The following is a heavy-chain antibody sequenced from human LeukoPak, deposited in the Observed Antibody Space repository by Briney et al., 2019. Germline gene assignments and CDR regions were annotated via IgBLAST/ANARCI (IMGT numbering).Heavy chain of an antibody. Sequence: SETLSLTCTVSGGSISNYYWSWIRQPPGKGLEWIGYAYYSGSTTYNPSLESQVTISVDTSKNQFSLKLTAVTAADTAVYYCARNSAVATSRSWFDPWGQGTLVTVSS. D-gene: IGHD6-19*01. V-gene: IGHV4-59*08. CDR1: GGSISNYY. CDR3: ARNSAVATSRSWFDP. J-gene: IGHJ5*02. CDR2: AYYSGST.